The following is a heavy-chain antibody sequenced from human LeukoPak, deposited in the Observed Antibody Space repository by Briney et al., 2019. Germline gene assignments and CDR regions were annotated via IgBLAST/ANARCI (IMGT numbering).Heavy chain of an antibody. D-gene: IGHD6-13*01. CDR2: ISSSSSYI. CDR1: GFTFSSYS. J-gene: IGHJ4*02. CDR3: ARAIVAAAGTFDY. V-gene: IGHV3-21*01. Sequence: GRSLRLSCAASGFTFSSYSMTWVRQAPGKGLEWVSSISSSSSYIYYADSVKARFTISRDNAKNSLYLQMNSLRAEDTAVYYCARAIVAAAGTFDYWGQGTLVTVSS.